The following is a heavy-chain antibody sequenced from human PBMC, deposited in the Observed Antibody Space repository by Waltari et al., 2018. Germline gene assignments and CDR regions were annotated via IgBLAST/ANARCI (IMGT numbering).Heavy chain of an antibody. V-gene: IGHV4-39*01. Sequence: QLQLQESGPGLVKPSETLSLTCTVSGGSIRSSSYYWGWIRQPPGKGLEWIGSIYYSGSTYYNPSLKSRVTISVDTSKNQFSLKLSSVTAADTAVYYCARRLPGFDGWFDPWGQGTLVTVSS. CDR1: GGSIRSSSYY. J-gene: IGHJ5*02. D-gene: IGHD3-10*01. CDR2: IYYSGST. CDR3: ARRLPGFDGWFDP.